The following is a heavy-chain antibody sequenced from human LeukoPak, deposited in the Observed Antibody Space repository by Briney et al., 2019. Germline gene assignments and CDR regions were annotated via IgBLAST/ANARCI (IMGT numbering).Heavy chain of an antibody. CDR2: IYYRGNT. D-gene: IGHD3-10*01. CDR1: GGSISSSSYY. V-gene: IGHV4-61*01. J-gene: IGHJ3*02. CDR3: ARAPYYGSGSYPDAFDI. Sequence: SETLSLTCTVSGGSISSSSYYWSWIRQPPGKGLEWIGYIYYRGNTNYNPSLKSRVTISVDTSKKQFSLKLSSVTAADTAVYYCARAPYYGSGSYPDAFDIWGQGTMVTVSS.